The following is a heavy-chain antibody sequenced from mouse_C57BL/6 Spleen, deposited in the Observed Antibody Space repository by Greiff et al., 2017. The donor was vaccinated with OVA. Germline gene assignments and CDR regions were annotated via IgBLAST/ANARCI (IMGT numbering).Heavy chain of an antibody. Sequence: QVQLQQPGAELVRPGSSVKLSCKASGYTFTSYWMHWVKQRPIQGLEWIGNIDPSDSETHYNQKFKDKATLTVDKSSSTAYMQLSSLTSEDSAVYYCARRGPYGNYGFDYWGQGTTLTVSS. V-gene: IGHV1-52*01. CDR1: GYTFTSYW. D-gene: IGHD2-1*01. CDR2: IDPSDSET. J-gene: IGHJ2*01. CDR3: ARRGPYGNYGFDY.